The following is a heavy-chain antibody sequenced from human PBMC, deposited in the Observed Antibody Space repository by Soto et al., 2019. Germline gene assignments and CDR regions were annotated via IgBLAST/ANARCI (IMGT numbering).Heavy chain of an antibody. CDR2: ISYDGGNK. CDR3: AKDRSPYYYYGMDV. CDR1: GFTFSSYG. Sequence: GESLKISCAASGFTFSSYGMHWVRQAPGKGLEWVAVISYDGGNKYYADSVKGRFTISRDNSKNTLYLQMNSLRAEDTAVYYCAKDRSPYYYYGMDVWGQGTTVTVSS. J-gene: IGHJ6*02. V-gene: IGHV3-30*18.